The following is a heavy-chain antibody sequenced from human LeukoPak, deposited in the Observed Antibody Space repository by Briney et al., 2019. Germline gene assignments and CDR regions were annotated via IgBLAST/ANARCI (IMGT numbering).Heavy chain of an antibody. V-gene: IGHV3-49*04. CDR3: TRGDWLDY. D-gene: IGHD3/OR15-3a*01. CDR1: GFTFGDYA. J-gene: IGHJ4*02. CDR2: IRSKAFGGTT. Sequence: GGSLRLSCTASGFTFGDYAMSWVRQAPGKGLEWVGFIRSKAFGGTTEYAASVKGRFTISRDDSKSIAYLQMNSLKTEDTAVYYCTRGDWLDYWGQGTLVTVSS.